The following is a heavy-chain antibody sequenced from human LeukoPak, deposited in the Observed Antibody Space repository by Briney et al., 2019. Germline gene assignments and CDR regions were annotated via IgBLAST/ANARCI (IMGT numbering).Heavy chain of an antibody. D-gene: IGHD1-26*01. CDR3: ARDNSVGDVAWWFDP. Sequence: GASVKVSCKASGYTFTSYGISWVRQAPGQGLEWLGLINPTGSSTLYAQKFQGRVTMTRVMSTTTDYMELSSLRSDDTAVYYCARDNSVGDVAWWFDPWGQGTLVTVSS. CDR2: INPTGSST. J-gene: IGHJ5*02. V-gene: IGHV1-46*01. CDR1: GYTFTSYG.